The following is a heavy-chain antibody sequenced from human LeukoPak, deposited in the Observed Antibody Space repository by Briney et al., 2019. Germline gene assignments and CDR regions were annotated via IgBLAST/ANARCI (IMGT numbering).Heavy chain of an antibody. CDR1: GFTFSRYN. J-gene: IGHJ4*02. D-gene: IGHD3-10*01. V-gene: IGHV3-21*01. Sequence: GGSLRLSCAASGFTFSRYNMNWVRQAPGKGLEWVSSISDSSSYIYYAGSVKGRFTISRDNAKNSLYLQMDSLRAEDTTVYYCARDLSPIYGSGSYSVYWGQGTLVTVSS. CDR2: ISDSSSYI. CDR3: ARDLSPIYGSGSYSVY.